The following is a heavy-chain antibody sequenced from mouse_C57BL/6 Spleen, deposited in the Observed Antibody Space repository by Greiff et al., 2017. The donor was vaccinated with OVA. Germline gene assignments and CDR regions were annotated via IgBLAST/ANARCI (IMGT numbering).Heavy chain of an antibody. V-gene: IGHV1-15*01. D-gene: IGHD1-1*01. CDR3: TRKGVRSYAMDY. CDR2: IDPETGGT. J-gene: IGHJ4*01. CDR1: GYTFTDYE. Sequence: QVQLQQSGAELVRPGASVTLSCKASGYTFTDYEMHWVKQTPVHGLEWIGTIDPETGGTAYNQKFKGKAILTADKSSSTAYMELRSLTSEDSAVYYCTRKGVRSYAMDYWGQGTSVTVSS.